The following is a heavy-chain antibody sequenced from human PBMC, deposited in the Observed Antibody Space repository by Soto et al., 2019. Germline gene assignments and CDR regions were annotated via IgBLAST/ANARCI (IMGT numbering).Heavy chain of an antibody. J-gene: IGHJ4*02. CDR2: IYYTGRT. V-gene: IGHV4-30-4*01. CDR1: NGSINSDDYY. D-gene: IGHD6-19*01. CDR3: ARVSVSGTYSDY. Sequence: QLQESGPGLVKPSQTLSLTCTVSNGSINSDDYYWSWIRQPPGKGLEWIGYIYYTGRTSYNPSLESRLTISIDTSKNQFSLNLSSVTAAVTAVYYCARVSVSGTYSDYWGQGTLVTVSS.